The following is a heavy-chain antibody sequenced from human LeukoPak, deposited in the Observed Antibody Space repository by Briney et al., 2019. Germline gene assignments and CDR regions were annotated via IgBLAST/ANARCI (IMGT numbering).Heavy chain of an antibody. J-gene: IGHJ3*02. Sequence: GGSLRLSCAASGFSFSTIYMSWVRQTSGQGLEWVANINVDGTAEYYVDSVKGRFTISRDNANNSLYLQMNSLRAEDTAVYYCARDPYRFAFDIWGQGTVVLVSS. CDR1: GFSFSTIY. CDR2: INVDGTAE. CDR3: ARDPYRFAFDI. V-gene: IGHV3-7*03. D-gene: IGHD1-26*01.